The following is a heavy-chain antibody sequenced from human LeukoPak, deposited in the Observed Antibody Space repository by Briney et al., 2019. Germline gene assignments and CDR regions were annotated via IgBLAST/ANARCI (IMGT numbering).Heavy chain of an antibody. D-gene: IGHD1-1*01. V-gene: IGHV4-34*01. CDR1: GGSFSGYY. CDR2: INHSGST. Sequence: PSETLSLTCAVYGGSFSGYYWSWLRQPPGKGLEGIGEINHSGSTNYNPSLKSRVPISVDTSKNQFSLRLSSVTAADTAVYYCASGRAGARNWNPGYWGQGTLVTVSS. CDR3: ASGRAGARNWNPGY. J-gene: IGHJ4*02.